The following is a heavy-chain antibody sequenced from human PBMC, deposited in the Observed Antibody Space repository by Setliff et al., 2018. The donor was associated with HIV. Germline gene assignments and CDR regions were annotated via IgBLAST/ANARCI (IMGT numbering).Heavy chain of an antibody. CDR1: GGSFSGYY. CDR2: IHPSGST. D-gene: IGHD3-22*01. V-gene: IGHV4-34*01. CDR3: ARGHFYDSNGYYLRAFDI. J-gene: IGHJ3*02. Sequence: SETLSLTCAVYGGSFSGYYWSWIRQPPGKGLEWIGEIHPSGSTNSNPSLKTRVTTSVDTSKNQFSRKGTSVTAADTAVYYCARGHFYDSNGYYLRAFDIWGQGKMVTVS.